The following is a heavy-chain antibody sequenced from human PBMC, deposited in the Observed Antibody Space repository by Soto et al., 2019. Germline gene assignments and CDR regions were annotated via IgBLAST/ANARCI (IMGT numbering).Heavy chain of an antibody. Sequence: QITLKESGPTLVIPTQTLTLTCTFSGCSLNTRGVGVGWIRQPPGKALEWVALIHWDDEKRYSPSLRNTLTITKDTSKNQVVLILTTMDPVDTDTYYCAYRPVVLGSGWNFDFWGQGILVTVSS. CDR2: IHWDDEK. V-gene: IGHV2-5*02. D-gene: IGHD6-19*01. CDR1: GCSLNTRGVG. J-gene: IGHJ4*02. CDR3: AYRPVVLGSGWNFDF.